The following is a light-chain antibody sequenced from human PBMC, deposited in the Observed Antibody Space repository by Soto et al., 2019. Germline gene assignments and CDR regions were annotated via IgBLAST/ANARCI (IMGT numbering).Light chain of an antibody. J-gene: IGLJ2*01. CDR1: SSNIGGNS. CDR2: DND. Sequence: QSVMTQPPSVSAAPGQKVTISCSGSSSNIGGNSVSWYQQVPGTAPKLLLYDNDKRPSGIPDRFFGSKSGTSATLGIAGLQTADEADYYCGTWESYLSVGVFGGGTKVTVL. V-gene: IGLV1-51*01. CDR3: GTWESYLSVGV.